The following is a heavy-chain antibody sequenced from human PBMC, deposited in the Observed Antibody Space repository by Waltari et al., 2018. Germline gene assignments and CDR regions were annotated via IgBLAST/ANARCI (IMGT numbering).Heavy chain of an antibody. J-gene: IGHJ4*02. Sequence: QVQLVESGGGVVQPGRSLSLSWAASGFTFSNYGMHWVRQAPGKGLEWVAMIWHDGNNKYYSDSVKGRFTISRDNSKNTLSLQMNSLRVEDTALYYCLTGEGDYWGQGTLVTVSS. V-gene: IGHV3-33*01. D-gene: IGHD7-27*01. CDR2: IWHDGNNK. CDR1: GFTFSNYG. CDR3: LTGEGDY.